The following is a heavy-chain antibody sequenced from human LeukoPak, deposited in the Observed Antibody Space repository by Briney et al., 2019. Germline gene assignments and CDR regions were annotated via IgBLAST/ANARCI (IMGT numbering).Heavy chain of an antibody. CDR1: GFTFSSCA. J-gene: IGHJ4*02. CDR3: ARESLAYCGGDCPTDY. V-gene: IGHV3-33*08. D-gene: IGHD2-21*02. CDR2: IWYDGSNK. Sequence: GGSLRLSCAASGFTFSSCAMSWVRQAPGKGLEWVAVIWYDGSNKYYADSVKGRFTISRDNSKNTLYLQMNSLRAEDTAVYYCARESLAYCGGDCPTDYWGQGTLVTVSS.